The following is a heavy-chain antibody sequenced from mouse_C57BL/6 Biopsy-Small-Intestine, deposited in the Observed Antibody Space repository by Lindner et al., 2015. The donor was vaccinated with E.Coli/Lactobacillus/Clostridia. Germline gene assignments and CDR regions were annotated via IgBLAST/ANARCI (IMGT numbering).Heavy chain of an antibody. CDR3: ARQLGRGYLDV. Sequence: VQLQESGPELVKPGASVKISCKASGYAFSSSWMNWVKQRPGKGLEWIGRIYPGDGDTNYNGKFKGKATLTADKSSSTAYMQLSSLTSEDSAVYFCARQLGRGYLDVWGTGTTVTVSS. J-gene: IGHJ1*03. V-gene: IGHV1-82*01. CDR1: GYAFSSSW. CDR2: IYPGDGDT. D-gene: IGHD4-1*02.